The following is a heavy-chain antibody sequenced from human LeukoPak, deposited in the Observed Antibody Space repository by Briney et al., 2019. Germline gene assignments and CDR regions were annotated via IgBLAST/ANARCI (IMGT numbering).Heavy chain of an antibody. V-gene: IGHV4-34*01. CDR2: INHSEST. J-gene: IGHJ4*02. D-gene: IGHD3-16*01. CDR3: ARGRVTRPPGGVYYFDY. CDR1: GGSFSGYY. Sequence: SETLSLTCAVYGGSFSGYYWSWIRQPPGKGLEWIGEINHSESTNYNPSLKSRVTISVDTSKNQFSLKLSSVTAADTAVYYCARGRVTRPPGGVYYFDYWGQGTLVTVSS.